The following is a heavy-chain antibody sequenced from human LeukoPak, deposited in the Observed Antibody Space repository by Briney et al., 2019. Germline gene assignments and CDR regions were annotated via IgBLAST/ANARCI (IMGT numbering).Heavy chain of an antibody. V-gene: IGHV4-59*02. CDR3: ARAREMTTILFDH. CDR1: GDSVSSVY. Sequence: SETLSLTCAVSGDSVSSVYWSWVRQPPGKGLEWMGYVYYSGSTNYNPSLKSRVTLSLDTSNNQFSLKLTSVTTTDTAVYFCARAREMTTILFDHWGQGTLVTVSS. CDR2: VYYSGST. D-gene: IGHD5-24*01. J-gene: IGHJ4*02.